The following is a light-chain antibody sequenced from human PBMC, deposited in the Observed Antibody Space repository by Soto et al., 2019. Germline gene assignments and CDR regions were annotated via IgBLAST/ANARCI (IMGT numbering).Light chain of an antibody. V-gene: IGKV1-5*01. Sequence: TLSASLGERVIITCRASQSVNSWLAWYQQKPGKAPNLLIYDGTSLENGVPSRFSGSGSGTEFTLTISGLQPDDFATYYCQQYNSYSPTFGQGTKV. CDR1: QSVNSW. CDR2: DGT. CDR3: QQYNSYSPT. J-gene: IGKJ1*01.